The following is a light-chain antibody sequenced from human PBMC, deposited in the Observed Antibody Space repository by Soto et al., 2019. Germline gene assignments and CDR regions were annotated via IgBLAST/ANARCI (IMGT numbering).Light chain of an antibody. CDR2: WAS. Sequence: DIVMTQSPDSLTVSLGERATINCKSSQSILSSSNNKNYLVWYQRKPGQPPKVLINWASTRESGVPDRFSGSGSGADFTLTISRLQAEDVAVYYCQQYYSTPPTFGGGTKLEIK. J-gene: IGKJ4*01. CDR1: QSILSSSNNKNY. CDR3: QQYYSTPPT. V-gene: IGKV4-1*01.